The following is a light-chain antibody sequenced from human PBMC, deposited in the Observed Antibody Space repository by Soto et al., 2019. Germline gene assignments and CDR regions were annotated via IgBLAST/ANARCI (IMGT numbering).Light chain of an antibody. Sequence: EIVMTQSPATLSVSPGERATLSCRASQSISGELAWYQQRPGQPPRLLIYGVSTRATGVPDRFSGSGSGSDFPLTISGLQSEDFAVYYCQRGHDWPLTLGQGTRLDI. CDR3: QRGHDWPLT. J-gene: IGKJ2*01. CDR1: QSISGE. CDR2: GVS. V-gene: IGKV3-15*01.